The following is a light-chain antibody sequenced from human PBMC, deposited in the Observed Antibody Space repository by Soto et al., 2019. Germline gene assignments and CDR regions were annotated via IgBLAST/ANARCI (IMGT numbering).Light chain of an antibody. CDR2: AAS. V-gene: IGKV1-39*01. CDR1: QSISSF. Sequence: DIQMTQSPSSLSASVGDRVTITCRVSQSISSFLNWYQQRPGKAPKLLIYAASTLQSGVPSRFRGSGYGTDFALTISSLTPEDFATYYCQQSYNSPPITFGQGTRLEIK. J-gene: IGKJ5*01. CDR3: QQSYNSPPIT.